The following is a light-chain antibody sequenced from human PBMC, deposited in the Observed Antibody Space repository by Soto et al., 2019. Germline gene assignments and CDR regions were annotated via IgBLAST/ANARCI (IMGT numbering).Light chain of an antibody. V-gene: IGKV3-11*01. CDR1: QSVSTY. CDR2: DAS. J-gene: IGKJ2*01. CDR3: QHRSNWPRT. Sequence: EIVLTQSPATLSLSPGERATLSCRASQSVSTYLAWYQQKPGQAPRLLIYDASNRATGIPARFSGSGSGTDFTLTICSLEPEDFAVYYCQHRSNWPRTFGQGTKLEIK.